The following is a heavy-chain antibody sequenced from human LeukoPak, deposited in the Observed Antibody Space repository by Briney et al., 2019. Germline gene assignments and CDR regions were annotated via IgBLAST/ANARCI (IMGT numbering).Heavy chain of an antibody. Sequence: SETLSLTCTISGVSITTYYWSWLRQPAGKGLEWIGNVYYSGSTTYNPSLKTRVTISVDTSKNQFSLRLTSLTAADTAVHYCAADRQEGGSGSYWFDPWGQGTLVTVSS. CDR3: AADRQEGGSGSYWFDP. CDR2: VYYSGST. J-gene: IGHJ5*02. D-gene: IGHD3-10*01. V-gene: IGHV4-59*01. CDR1: GVSITTYY.